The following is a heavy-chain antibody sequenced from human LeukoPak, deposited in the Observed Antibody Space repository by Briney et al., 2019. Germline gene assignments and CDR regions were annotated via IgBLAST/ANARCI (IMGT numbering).Heavy chain of an antibody. CDR2: IIPIFGTA. Sequence: ASVKVSCKASGGTFSSYAISWVRQAPGQGLKWMGGIIPIFGTANYAQKFQGRVTITTDESTSTAYMELSSLRSEDTAVYYCARHSGGSNSYYFDYWGQGALVTVSS. D-gene: IGHD2-15*01. V-gene: IGHV1-69*05. J-gene: IGHJ4*02. CDR3: ARHSGGSNSYYFDY. CDR1: GGTFSSYA.